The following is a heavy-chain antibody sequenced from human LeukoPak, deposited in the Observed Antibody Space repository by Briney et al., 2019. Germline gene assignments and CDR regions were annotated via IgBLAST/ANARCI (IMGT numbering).Heavy chain of an antibody. Sequence: ASVKVSCKASGYTFTGYYMHWVRQAPGQGLEWMGRINPNSGGTNYAQKFQGRVTMTRDTSISTAYMELRSLRSDDTAVYYCATMANGHFDYWGQGTLVTVSS. CDR2: INPNSGGT. CDR3: ATMANGHFDY. D-gene: IGHD5-24*01. V-gene: IGHV1-2*06. J-gene: IGHJ4*02. CDR1: GYTFTGYY.